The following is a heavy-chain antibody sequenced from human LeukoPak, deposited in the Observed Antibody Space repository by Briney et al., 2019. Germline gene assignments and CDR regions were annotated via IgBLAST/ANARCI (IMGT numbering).Heavy chain of an antibody. CDR2: ISHSGST. D-gene: IGHD1-1*01. Sequence: KPSETLSLTCAVYGGSFSGYYWSWIRQPPGKGLEWIGEISHSGSTNYNPSLKSRVTISVDTSKNQFSLKLSSVTAADTAVYYCARPGTTGTTLAFDIWGQGTMVTVSS. V-gene: IGHV4-34*01. J-gene: IGHJ3*02. CDR1: GGSFSGYY. CDR3: ARPGTTGTTLAFDI.